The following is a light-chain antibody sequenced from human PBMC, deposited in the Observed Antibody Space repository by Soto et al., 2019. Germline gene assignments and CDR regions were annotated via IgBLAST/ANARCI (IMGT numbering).Light chain of an antibody. CDR3: QQYGSSPTWT. CDR1: QSISSS. J-gene: IGKJ1*01. V-gene: IGKV3-15*01. Sequence: EIVMTQSPATLSVSPGESATLSCRASQSISSSKLAWYQQNPGQAPRLLIYDTSTRATGVPARFSGSRSGTEFTLTINSLQSEDFAVYYCQQYGSSPTWTFGQGTKVDIK. CDR2: DTS.